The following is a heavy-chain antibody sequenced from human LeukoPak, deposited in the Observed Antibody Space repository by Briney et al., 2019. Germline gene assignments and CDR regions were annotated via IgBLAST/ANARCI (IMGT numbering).Heavy chain of an antibody. CDR1: GGSISGQY. J-gene: IGHJ4*02. D-gene: IGHD2-8*02. CDR3: ARHGSTGDTDY. CDR2: IYYSGST. Sequence: PSETLSLTCTVSGGSISGQYWRWIRQPPGKGLEWIGNIYYSGSTNYNPSLKSRVTISVDTSKNQFSLKLSSVTAADTAVYYCARHGSTGDTDYWGQGTLVTVSS. V-gene: IGHV4-59*11.